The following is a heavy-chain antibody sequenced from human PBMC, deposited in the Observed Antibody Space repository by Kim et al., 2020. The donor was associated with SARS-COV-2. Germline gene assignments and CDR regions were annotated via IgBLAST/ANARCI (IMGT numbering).Heavy chain of an antibody. J-gene: IGHJ6*02. V-gene: IGHV4-59*01. CDR3: AREGNYYYGMDV. Sequence: NPSLRDRVNRSVDTSKTQFSLKLSSVTAADTALYYCAREGNYYYGMDVWGQGTTVTVSS.